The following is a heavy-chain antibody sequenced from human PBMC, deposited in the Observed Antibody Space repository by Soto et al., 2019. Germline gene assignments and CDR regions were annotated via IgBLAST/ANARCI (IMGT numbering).Heavy chain of an antibody. CDR3: VRRHVSATGIDWFDP. J-gene: IGHJ5*02. Sequence: ASVKVSCKASGYSFTSYGIHWVRQAPGQRLEWMGWINAANGDTIYSPTFQGRDTMTRDTSASTAYMELSSLRFEDTAVYYCVRRHVSATGIDWFDPWGQGTLVTVSS. D-gene: IGHD6-13*01. CDR1: GYSFTSYG. CDR2: INAANGDT. V-gene: IGHV1-3*01.